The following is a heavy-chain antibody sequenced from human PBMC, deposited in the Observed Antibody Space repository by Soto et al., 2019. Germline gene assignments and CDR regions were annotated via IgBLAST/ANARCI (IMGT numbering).Heavy chain of an antibody. CDR3: ARADRTLVTSYGLDV. J-gene: IGHJ6*02. V-gene: IGHV4-34*01. CDR1: GWSFSGFY. D-gene: IGHD2-21*02. Sequence: XETLSLTCSVAGWSFSGFYWTWIRQPPGEGLEWIGEINHSGTTNFNPSLRSRLTISLDSSKKHFSLKLTSMTAADAAVYYCARADRTLVTSYGLDVWGQGTTVTVSS. CDR2: INHSGTT.